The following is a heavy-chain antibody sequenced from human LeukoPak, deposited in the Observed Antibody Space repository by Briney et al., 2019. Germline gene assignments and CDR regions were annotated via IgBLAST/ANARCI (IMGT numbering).Heavy chain of an antibody. V-gene: IGHV4-39*07. D-gene: IGHD6-13*01. CDR3: AREPQQLVFH. CDR2: IYYSGST. CDR1: GGSISSSSYY. Sequence: SETLSLTCTVSGGSISSSSYYWGWIRQPPGKGLEWIGSIYYSGSTYYNPSLKGRVTISVDTSKNQFSLKLSSVTAADTAVYYCAREPQQLVFHWGQGTLVTVSS. J-gene: IGHJ4*02.